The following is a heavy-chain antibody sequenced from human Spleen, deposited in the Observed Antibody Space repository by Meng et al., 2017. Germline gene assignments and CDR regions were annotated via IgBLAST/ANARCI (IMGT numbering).Heavy chain of an antibody. J-gene: IGHJ4*02. D-gene: IGHD6-13*01. CDR3: ARDEDISAAGKLFGDY. Sequence: QVPLMQSGPEVKKPGASVKVSCKASGYTFPDYWLHWVRRAPGQGLEWMGRINPKSGDTHYAQRFQGRVTMTGDTSISTAYMELSGLRSDDTAMYYCARDEDISAAGKLFGDYWGQETLVTVSS. CDR2: INPKSGDT. CDR1: GYTFPDYW. V-gene: IGHV1-2*06.